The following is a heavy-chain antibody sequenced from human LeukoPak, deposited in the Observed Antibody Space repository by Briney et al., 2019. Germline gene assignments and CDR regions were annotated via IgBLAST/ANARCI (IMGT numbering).Heavy chain of an antibody. D-gene: IGHD6-13*01. CDR3: ARLEQQLLDP. Sequence: GESLKISCQGSGYSFTSYWIGWVRQMPGKGLEWMGIIHPGDSVTRYSPSFQGQVTISADKSISTAYLQWSSLKASDTAMYYCARLEQQLLDPWGQGTLVTVSS. J-gene: IGHJ5*02. CDR1: GYSFTSYW. V-gene: IGHV5-51*01. CDR2: IHPGDSVT.